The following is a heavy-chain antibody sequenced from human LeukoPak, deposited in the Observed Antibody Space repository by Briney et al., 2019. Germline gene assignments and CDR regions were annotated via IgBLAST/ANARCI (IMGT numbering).Heavy chain of an antibody. CDR1: GGSINSYY. D-gene: IGHD6-19*01. Sequence: SETLSLICTVSGGSINSYYWSWIRQSPGKGLEWIGYIYYSGSTNYNPSLKSRVTISVDTSKNQFSLKLTSVTAADTAVYYCARDGSGWSGWFDPWGQGTLVTVSS. CDR3: ARDGSGWSGWFDP. J-gene: IGHJ5*02. CDR2: IYYSGST. V-gene: IGHV4-59*01.